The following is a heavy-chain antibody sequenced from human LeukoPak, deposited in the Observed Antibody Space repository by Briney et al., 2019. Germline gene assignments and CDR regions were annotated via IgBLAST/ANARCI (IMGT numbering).Heavy chain of an antibody. Sequence: GGSLRLSCAASGFTFSNYYMSWVRQAPGKGLEWVSAISGSGGSTYYGDSVKGRFTISRDNSKNTLYLQMNSLRAEDRSVYYCAKYANGGPQDYWGQGTLVTVSP. CDR3: AKYANGGPQDY. J-gene: IGHJ4*02. CDR2: ISGSGGST. CDR1: GFTFSNYY. V-gene: IGHV3-23*01. D-gene: IGHD2-2*01.